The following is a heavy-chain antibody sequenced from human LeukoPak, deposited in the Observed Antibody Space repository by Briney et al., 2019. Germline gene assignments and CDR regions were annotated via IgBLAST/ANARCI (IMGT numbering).Heavy chain of an antibody. CDR2: INHSGST. CDR1: GGSFSGYY. J-gene: IGHJ4*02. CDR3: ARGRTPLDYVWGSYRIFDY. V-gene: IGHV4-34*01. D-gene: IGHD3-16*02. Sequence: ASETLSLTCAVYGGSFSGYYWSWIRQPPGKGLEWIGEINHSGSTNYNPSLKSRVTISVDTSKNQFSLKLSSVTAADTAVYYCARGRTPLDYVWGSYRIFDYWGQGTLVTVSS.